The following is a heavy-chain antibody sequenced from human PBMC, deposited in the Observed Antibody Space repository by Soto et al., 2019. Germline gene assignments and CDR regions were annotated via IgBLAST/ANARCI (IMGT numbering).Heavy chain of an antibody. CDR1: GFTFSSYS. V-gene: IGHV3-23*01. D-gene: IGHD6-6*01. CDR2: ISGSGGST. J-gene: IGHJ6*02. Sequence: GGSMRLSCAASGFTFSSYSMSWVRQAPGKGLEWVSAISGSGGSTYYADSVKGRFTISRDNSKNTLYLQMNSLRAEDTAVYYCAKGLAARPDYYYGIDVWGQGTTVTVSS. CDR3: AKGLAARPDYYYGIDV.